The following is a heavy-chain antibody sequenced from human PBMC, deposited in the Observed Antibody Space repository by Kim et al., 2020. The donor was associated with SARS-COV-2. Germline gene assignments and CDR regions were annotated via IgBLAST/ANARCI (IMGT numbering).Heavy chain of an antibody. Sequence: SETLSLTCTVSGGSISSYYWSWIRQPAGKGLEWIGRIYTSGSTNYNPSLKSRVTMSVDTSKNQFSLKLSSVTAADTAVYYCARDRVLAAAVSGMDVWGQGTTVTVSS. V-gene: IGHV4-4*07. D-gene: IGHD6-13*01. CDR3: ARDRVLAAAVSGMDV. CDR2: IYTSGST. J-gene: IGHJ6*02. CDR1: GGSISSYY.